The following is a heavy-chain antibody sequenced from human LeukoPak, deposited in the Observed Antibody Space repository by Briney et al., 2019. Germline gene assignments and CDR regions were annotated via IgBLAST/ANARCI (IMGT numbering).Heavy chain of an antibody. J-gene: IGHJ3*02. V-gene: IGHV3-9*01. CDR1: GFTFDDYA. Sequence: GGSLRLSCAASGFTFDDYAMHWVRQAPGKGLEWVSGISWNSGSIGYADSVKGRFTISRDNAKNSLYLQMNSLRAEDTAVYYCARDMADRDDAFDIWGQGTMVTVSS. CDR2: ISWNSGSI. CDR3: ARDMADRDDAFDI. D-gene: IGHD3-16*02.